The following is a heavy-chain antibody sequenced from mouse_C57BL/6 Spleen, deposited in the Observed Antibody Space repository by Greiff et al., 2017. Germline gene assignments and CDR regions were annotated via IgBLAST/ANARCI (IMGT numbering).Heavy chain of an antibody. Sequence: QVQLQQSGPELVKPGASVKLSCKATGYTFTSYDIKWVNQRSGQGLEWIGWIYPRDGSTKYNEKFKGKATLTVDTSSSTAYLELHVLTAEDSAVYFCAREGDYDSNSYHYWYFDVWGTGTTVTVSS. D-gene: IGHD1-1*01. CDR1: GYTFTSYD. CDR2: IYPRDGST. J-gene: IGHJ1*03. V-gene: IGHV1-85*01. CDR3: AREGDYDSNSYHYWYFDV.